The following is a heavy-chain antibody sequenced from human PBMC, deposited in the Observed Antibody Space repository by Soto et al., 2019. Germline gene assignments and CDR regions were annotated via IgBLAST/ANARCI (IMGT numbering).Heavy chain of an antibody. CDR3: ASVPPGKVRGNWFDP. CDR1: GGTFSSYT. J-gene: IGHJ5*02. V-gene: IGHV1-69*02. CDR2: IIPILGIA. Sequence: SVKVSCKASGGTFSSYTISWVRQAPGQGLEWMGRIIPILGIANYAQKFQGRVTITADKSTSTAYMELSSLRSEDTAVYYCASVPPGKVRGNWFDPWGQGTLVTVSS. D-gene: IGHD3-10*01.